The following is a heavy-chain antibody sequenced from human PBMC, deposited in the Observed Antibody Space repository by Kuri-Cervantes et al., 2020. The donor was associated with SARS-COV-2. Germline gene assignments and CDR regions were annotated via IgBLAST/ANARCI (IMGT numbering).Heavy chain of an antibody. V-gene: IGHV4-59*08. D-gene: IGHD5-24*01. CDR3: AGHWFERWDYYYYGMDV. Sequence: SETLSLTCTVSGGSISSYYWSRIRQPPGKGLEWIGYIYYSGSTNYNPSLKSRVTISVDTSKNQFSLKLSSVTAADTAVYYCAGHWFERWDYYYYGMDVWGQGTTVTVSS. CDR2: IYYSGST. CDR1: GGSISSYY. J-gene: IGHJ6*02.